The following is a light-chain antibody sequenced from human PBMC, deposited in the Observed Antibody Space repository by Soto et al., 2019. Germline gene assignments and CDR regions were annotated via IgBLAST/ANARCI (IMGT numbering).Light chain of an antibody. CDR1: QSVINTY. CDR2: GTF. Sequence: EIVLTQSPDTLSLSPGERATLSCRASQSVINTYLAWYQQKPGQAPRLLISGTFSRATGNPDRFSGSGSGKDFTLTISRLEPEDFAVYYCQQYGSPPQTFGQATKLEMK. V-gene: IGKV3-20*01. J-gene: IGKJ2*01. CDR3: QQYGSPPQT.